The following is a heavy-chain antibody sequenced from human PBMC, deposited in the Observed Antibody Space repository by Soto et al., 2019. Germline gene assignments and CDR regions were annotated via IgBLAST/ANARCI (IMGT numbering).Heavy chain of an antibody. CDR2: IFTSGST. Sequence: QLQLQESGSGLVKPSQTLSLTCAVSGGSISSGGYSWSWIRKPPGKGLEWIGYIFTSGSTYYNPSLTSRVTISVATSKNESALKVDSVTAADTAVYFCAGEGGRGSPDWYFDLWGRGTLVTVSS. V-gene: IGHV4-30-2*01. CDR3: AGEGGRGSPDWYFDL. J-gene: IGHJ2*01. CDR1: GGSISSGGYS. D-gene: IGHD1-26*01.